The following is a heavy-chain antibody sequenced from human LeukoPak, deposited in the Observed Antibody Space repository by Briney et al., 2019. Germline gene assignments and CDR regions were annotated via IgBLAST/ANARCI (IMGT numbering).Heavy chain of an antibody. Sequence: GGSLRLSCAASGFTFSSYGMHWVRQAPAKGLEWVAVISYDGSNKYYADSVKGRFTISRDNSKNTLYLQMNSLRAEDTAVYYCAKGPDYGAYYFDYWGQGTLVTVSS. V-gene: IGHV3-30*18. D-gene: IGHD4-17*01. CDR1: GFTFSSYG. CDR3: AKGPDYGAYYFDY. CDR2: ISYDGSNK. J-gene: IGHJ4*02.